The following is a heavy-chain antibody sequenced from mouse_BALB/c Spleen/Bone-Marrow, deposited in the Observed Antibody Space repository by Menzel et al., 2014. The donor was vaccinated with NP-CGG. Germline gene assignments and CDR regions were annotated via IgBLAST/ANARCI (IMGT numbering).Heavy chain of an antibody. J-gene: IGHJ2*01. Sequence: VKLVESGAELAKPGASVKMSCKASDYTFNSYWMHWVKQRPGQGLEWIGYINPSTGYTAYNQKFKDKATLTADKSSSTAYMQLSSLTSEDSAVYYCARSGFDYWGQGTTFTVSS. CDR1: DYTFNSYW. CDR2: INPSTGYT. CDR3: ARSGFDY. V-gene: IGHV1-7*01.